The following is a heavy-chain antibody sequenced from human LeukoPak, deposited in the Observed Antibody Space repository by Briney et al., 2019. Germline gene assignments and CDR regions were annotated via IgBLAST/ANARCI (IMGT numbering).Heavy chain of an antibody. V-gene: IGHV4-38-2*02. CDR1: DYFFSNTYY. CDR3: WRDATGMGNYFCY. CDR2: IQQSGST. D-gene: IGHD3-10*01. J-gene: IGHJ4*02. Sequence: SETLSLTCTLSDYFFSNTYYWGRIPPPPGKGPEWIGNIQQSGSTYYNPSPQRRIPISVDTSKKQFFMKLRSLTASDTDGYYCWRDATGMGNYFCYWGQGILVTVAS.